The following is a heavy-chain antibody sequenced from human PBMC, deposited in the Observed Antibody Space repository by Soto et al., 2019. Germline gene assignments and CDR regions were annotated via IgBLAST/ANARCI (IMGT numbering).Heavy chain of an antibody. CDR1: GFTFDDYA. CDR2: ISWNSGSI. Sequence: GGSLRLSCAASGFTFDDYAMHWVRQAPGKGLEWVSGISWNSGSIGYADSVKGRFTISRDNAKNSLYLQMNSLRAEDTALYYCAKDKRGIAARLGGLDYWGQGTLVTVSS. V-gene: IGHV3-9*01. J-gene: IGHJ4*02. CDR3: AKDKRGIAARLGGLDY. D-gene: IGHD6-6*01.